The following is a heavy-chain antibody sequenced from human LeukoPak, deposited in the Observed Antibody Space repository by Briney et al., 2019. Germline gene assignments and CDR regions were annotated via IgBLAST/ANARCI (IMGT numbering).Heavy chain of an antibody. CDR3: AATPDGFCSSTTCLRDTFNI. J-gene: IGHJ3*02. CDR2: IYHSGST. CDR1: GGSISSSNW. D-gene: IGHD2-2*03. V-gene: IGHV4-4*02. Sequence: SENLSLTCAVSGGSISSSNWWSWVRQPPGKGLEWIGEIYHSGSTYYNPSLKSRVTISLDTSKNQFSLKLTSVTAADTAVYYCAATPDGFCSSTTCLRDTFNIWGQGTMVTVSS.